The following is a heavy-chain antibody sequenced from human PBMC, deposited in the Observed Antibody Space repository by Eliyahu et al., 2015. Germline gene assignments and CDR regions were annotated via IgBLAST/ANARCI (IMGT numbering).Heavy chain of an antibody. Sequence: QVQLVQSGAEVKKPGSSVRXAXRVSGXTFSSYSISWVRQAPGQGLEWMRGIXTLFGTTLYEQKFQGRVTITADESTSTVSMDLTTLRSADTAVYYCAIDHCSTGDCFFSTWGQGSLGTVSS. CDR1: GXTFSSYS. J-gene: IGHJ5*02. V-gene: IGHV1-69*01. CDR3: AIDHCSTGDCFFST. CDR2: IXTLFGTT. D-gene: IGHD2-21*02.